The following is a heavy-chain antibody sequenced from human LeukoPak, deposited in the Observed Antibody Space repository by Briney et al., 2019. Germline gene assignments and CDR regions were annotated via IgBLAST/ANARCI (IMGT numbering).Heavy chain of an antibody. CDR3: TMSISD. Sequence: GGSLRLSCAASEFSFGTSWMDWVRQAPGKGLEWVANIKGDASEKYFLDSVRGRFTISRDNAKNLLYLHMSSLRAEDTAIYYCTMSISDWGQGTLVTVSS. CDR2: IKGDASEK. CDR1: EFSFGTSW. J-gene: IGHJ4*02. V-gene: IGHV3-7*05.